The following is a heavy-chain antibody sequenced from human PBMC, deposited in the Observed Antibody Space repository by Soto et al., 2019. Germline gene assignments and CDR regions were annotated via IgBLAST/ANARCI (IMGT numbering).Heavy chain of an antibody. CDR3: ATTISSSWLYYFDY. CDR2: ISGSGGST. Sequence: PGGSLRLSCAASGFTFSSYAMSWVRQAPGKGLEWVSAISGSGGSTYYADSVKGRFTISRDNSKNTLYLQMNSLRAEDTAVYYCATTISSSWLYYFDYWGQGTLVTVSS. V-gene: IGHV3-23*01. J-gene: IGHJ4*02. CDR1: GFTFSSYA. D-gene: IGHD6-13*01.